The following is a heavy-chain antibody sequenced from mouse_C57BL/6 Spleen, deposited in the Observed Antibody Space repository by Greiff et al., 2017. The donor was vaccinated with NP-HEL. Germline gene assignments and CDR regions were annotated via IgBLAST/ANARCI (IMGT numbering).Heavy chain of an antibody. D-gene: IGHD2-5*01. V-gene: IGHV1-55*01. CDR2: IYPGSGST. J-gene: IGHJ4*01. CDR3: ARAGDSNYGGAMDY. Sequence: QVQLQQPGAELVKPGASVKMSCKASGYTFTSYWITWVKQRPGQGLEWIGDIYPGSGSTNYNEKFKSKATLTVDTSSSTAYMQLSSLTSEDSAVYYCARAGDSNYGGAMDYWGQGTSVTVSS. CDR1: GYTFTSYW.